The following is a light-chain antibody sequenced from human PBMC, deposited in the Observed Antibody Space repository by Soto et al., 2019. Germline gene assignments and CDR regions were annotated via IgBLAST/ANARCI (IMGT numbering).Light chain of an antibody. V-gene: IGKV3-11*01. CDR3: QQRSNWPPIT. J-gene: IGKJ5*01. CDR2: DAS. Sequence: EIVMTQFPTILSGSPGERATLSCRASQSVSSNLAWYQQKPGQAHRLLIYDASNRATGIPARFSGSGSGTDFTLTISSLEPEDFAVYYCQQRSNWPPITFGQGTRLEI. CDR1: QSVSSN.